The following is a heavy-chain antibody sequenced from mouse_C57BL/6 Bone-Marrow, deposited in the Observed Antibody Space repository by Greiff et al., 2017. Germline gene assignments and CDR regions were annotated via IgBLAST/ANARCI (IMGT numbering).Heavy chain of an antibody. Sequence: VKLVESGPGLVAPSQSLSITCTVSGFSLTSYAISWVRQPPGKGLEWLGVIWTGGGTNYNSALKSRLSISKDNSKSQVFLKMNSLQTDDTARYYCARNPLDYYGSSYVGYFDVWGTGTTVTVSS. D-gene: IGHD1-1*01. J-gene: IGHJ1*03. CDR2: IWTGGGT. CDR1: GFSLTSYA. V-gene: IGHV2-9-1*01. CDR3: ARNPLDYYGSSYVGYFDV.